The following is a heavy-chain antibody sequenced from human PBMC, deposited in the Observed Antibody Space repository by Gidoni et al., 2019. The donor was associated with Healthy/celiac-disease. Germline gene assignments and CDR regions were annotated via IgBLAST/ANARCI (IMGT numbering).Heavy chain of an antibody. CDR2: IKQDGSEK. D-gene: IGHD3-3*01. CDR1: GFTFSSYW. CDR3: ARGEGDFWSGCYFDY. V-gene: IGHV3-7*01. J-gene: IGHJ4*02. Sequence: EVQLVESGGGWVQPGGSLRLSCAASGFTFSSYWMSWVRQAPGKGLEWVANIKQDGSEKYYVDSVKGRFTISRDNAKNSLYLQMNSLRAEDTAVYYCARGEGDFWSGCYFDYWGQGTLVTVSS.